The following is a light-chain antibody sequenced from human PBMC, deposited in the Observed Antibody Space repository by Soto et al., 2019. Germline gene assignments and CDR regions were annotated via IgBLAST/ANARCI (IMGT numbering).Light chain of an antibody. J-gene: IGKJ2*01. CDR2: GAS. CDR3: QQYGRSPFT. Sequence: EIVLTQSPVSLSLSPGERATLSCRASQTINSNFLAWFQQKPGLAPRPLIYGASRRASGIPDRFSGSVSGTDFALTISRLEPEDFAVYFCQQYGRSPFTFGQGTKLQIK. CDR1: QTINSNF. V-gene: IGKV3-20*01.